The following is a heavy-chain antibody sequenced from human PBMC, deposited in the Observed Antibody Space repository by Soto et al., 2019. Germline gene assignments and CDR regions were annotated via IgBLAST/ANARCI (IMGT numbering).Heavy chain of an antibody. D-gene: IGHD2-2*01. V-gene: IGHV4-30-4*01. CDR3: ARYQKGPFDY. Sequence: SETLSLTCTVSGGSISSGDYYWSWIRQPPGKGLEWIGYIYYSGSTYYNPSLKSRVTISVDTSENQFSLKLTSVTAADTAVYFSARYQKGPFDYWGQGTLVTVSS. CDR2: IYYSGST. J-gene: IGHJ4*02. CDR1: GGSISSGDYY.